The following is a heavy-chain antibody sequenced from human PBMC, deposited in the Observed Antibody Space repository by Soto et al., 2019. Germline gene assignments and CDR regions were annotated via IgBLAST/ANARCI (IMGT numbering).Heavy chain of an antibody. CDR3: ARVSGIYYYGMDV. CDR1: DGYFSGYY. D-gene: IGHD3-10*01. V-gene: IGHV4-34*01. J-gene: IGHJ6*02. CDR2: INHSGST. Sequence: QVQLQQWGAGLLKPSETLSLTCAVYDGYFSGYYWSWIRQPPGKGLEWIGEINHSGSTNYNPSLKSRVTISVDTSKNQFSLKLSSVTAADTAVYYCARVSGIYYYGMDVWGQGTTVTVSS.